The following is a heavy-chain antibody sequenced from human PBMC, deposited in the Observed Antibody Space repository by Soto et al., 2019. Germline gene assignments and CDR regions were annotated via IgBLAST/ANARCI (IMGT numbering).Heavy chain of an antibody. V-gene: IGHV4-30-4*01. CDR2: IYYTGKT. CDR1: GDYIHVGGYY. D-gene: IGHD2-2*01. J-gene: IGHJ5*02. CDR3: GRDLTSNANCIDP. Sequence: LSLTCSVSGDYIHVGGYYWTWIRQRPGKGLEWMGYIYYTGKTYYNPSLESRLTMSVDRSKNQFSLRLTSVTAADTVVYFCGRDLTSNANCIDPWGQGTLVTVSS.